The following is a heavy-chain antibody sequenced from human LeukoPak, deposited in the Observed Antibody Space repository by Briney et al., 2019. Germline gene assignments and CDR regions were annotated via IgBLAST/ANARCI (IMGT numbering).Heavy chain of an antibody. D-gene: IGHD2-2*03. J-gene: IGHJ3*02. CDR2: IYSSVST. Sequence: SETLSLTCSVPGGSLTSYYWCWIRQPAGKGLEWIGRIYSSVSTNYNPSLKSRVTMSVDTSKNQFSLKLSSVTAADTAVYYCARYGSTVFDIWGRGTMVTVSS. V-gene: IGHV4-4*07. CDR3: ARYGSTVFDI. CDR1: GGSLTSYY.